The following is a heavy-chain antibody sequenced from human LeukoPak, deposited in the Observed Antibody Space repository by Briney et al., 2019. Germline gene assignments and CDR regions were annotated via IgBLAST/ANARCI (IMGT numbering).Heavy chain of an antibody. CDR1: GFSLSTSGVG. CDR3: AHSVVAYYDKRSDWFDP. D-gene: IGHD3-22*01. V-gene: IGHV2-5*02. J-gene: IGHJ5*02. CDR2: IYWDDDK. Sequence: SGPTLVNPTQTLTLTCTFSGFSLSTSGVGVGWIRQPPGKALEWLALIYWDDDKRYSPSLKSRLTITKDTSKNQVVLTMTNMDPVDTATYYCAHSVVAYYDKRSDWFDPWGQGTLVTVSS.